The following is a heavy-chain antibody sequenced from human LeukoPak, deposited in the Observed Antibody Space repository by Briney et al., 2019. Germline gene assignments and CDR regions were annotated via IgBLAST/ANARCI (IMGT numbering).Heavy chain of an antibody. J-gene: IGHJ5*01. CDR1: KFTFSIYA. V-gene: IGHV3-23*01. D-gene: IGHD3-10*01. Sequence: GGSLRLSCAASKFTFSIYAMRWVRQAPGKGLEWVSSITSAGGTTWYAGSVKGRFTISRDNSKNTVYLQMNSLRVEDTAVYYCAKDRPNYYGTDGHYYRRDGDSWGQGTLVTVSS. CDR2: ITSAGGTT. CDR3: AKDRPNYYGTDGHYYRRDGDS.